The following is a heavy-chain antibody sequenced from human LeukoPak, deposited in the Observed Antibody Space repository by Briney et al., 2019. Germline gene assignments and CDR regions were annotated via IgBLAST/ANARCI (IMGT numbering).Heavy chain of an antibody. V-gene: IGHV5-51*01. D-gene: IGHD3-22*01. CDR1: GYSFTSYW. Sequence: GESLKISCQGSGYSFTSYWIGWVRQMPGKGLEWMGIIYPGDSDTRYSPSFQGQVTISADKSISTAYLQWSSLKASDTAMYYCARLDYYDSSGGSAHFDYWGQGTLVTVSS. J-gene: IGHJ4*02. CDR2: IYPGDSDT. CDR3: ARLDYYDSSGGSAHFDY.